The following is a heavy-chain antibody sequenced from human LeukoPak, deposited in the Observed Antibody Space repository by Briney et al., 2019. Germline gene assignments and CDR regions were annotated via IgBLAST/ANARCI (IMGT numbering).Heavy chain of an antibody. CDR2: IYYSGST. CDR3: AREMDRAWFDP. J-gene: IGHJ5*02. D-gene: IGHD3/OR15-3a*01. Sequence: GSLRLSCAASGFTFSSYAMSWIRQPPGKGLEWIGYIYYSGSTNYNPSLKSRVTISVDTSKNQFSLKLSSVTAADTAVYYCAREMDRAWFDPWGQGTLVTVSS. CDR1: GFTFSSYA. V-gene: IGHV4-59*01.